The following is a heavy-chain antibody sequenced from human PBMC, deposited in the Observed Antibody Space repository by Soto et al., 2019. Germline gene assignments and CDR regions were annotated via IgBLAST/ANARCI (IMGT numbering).Heavy chain of an antibody. Sequence: GGPPRLYCATPGFTCDAYAISCVRHGPWKGLELVGFIRSKAYGGTTEYAASVKGRFTISRDDSKSIAYLQMNSLKTEDTAVYYCTRDLWRYCSGGSCYSVFDYWGQGT. J-gene: IGHJ4*02. CDR1: GFTCDAYA. D-gene: IGHD2-15*01. CDR3: TRDLWRYCSGGSCYSVFDY. V-gene: IGHV3-49*04. CDR2: IRSKAYGGTT.